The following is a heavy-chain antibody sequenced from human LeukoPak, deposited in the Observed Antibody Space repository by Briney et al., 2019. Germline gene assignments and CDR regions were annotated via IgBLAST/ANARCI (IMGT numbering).Heavy chain of an antibody. D-gene: IGHD2/OR15-2a*01. V-gene: IGHV4-59*08. CDR1: GGSISSYY. Sequence: KPSEILSLACTVSGGSISSYYWSWIRQPPGKGLEWIGYIYYSGSTNYNPSLKSRVTISVDTSKNQFSLKLSSVTAADTAVYYCARHMGLGYTYFYPYFDYWGQGTLTTVSS. CDR3: ARHMGLGYTYFYPYFDY. J-gene: IGHJ4*01. CDR2: IYYSGST.